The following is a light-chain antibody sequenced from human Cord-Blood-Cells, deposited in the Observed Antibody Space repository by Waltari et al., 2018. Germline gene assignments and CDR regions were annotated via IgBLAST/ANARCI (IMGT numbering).Light chain of an antibody. Sequence: DIQMTQSPSSLSASVGDRVPITCRASQSISSYLNWYQQKPGNAPKLLIYAASSLQSGVPSRFSGSGSGTDFTLSISSLQPEDFATYYCQQSYSTPWTCGQGTKVEIK. J-gene: IGKJ1*01. CDR1: QSISSY. CDR2: AAS. V-gene: IGKV1-39*01. CDR3: QQSYSTPWT.